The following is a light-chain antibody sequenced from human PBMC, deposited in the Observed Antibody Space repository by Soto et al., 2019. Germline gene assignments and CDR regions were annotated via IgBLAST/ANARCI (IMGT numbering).Light chain of an antibody. V-gene: IGKV3-15*01. CDR2: GAS. Sequence: EFVLTHSQATLSVSPGERATLSCRASQSVSSNLAWYQQKVGQAPRLLMYGASVRATGVPTRFSGSGSGTDYTLTISSLQSEDFGVYFCQQYDQWWTFGQGTKVDIK. CDR3: QQYDQWWT. J-gene: IGKJ1*01. CDR1: QSVSSN.